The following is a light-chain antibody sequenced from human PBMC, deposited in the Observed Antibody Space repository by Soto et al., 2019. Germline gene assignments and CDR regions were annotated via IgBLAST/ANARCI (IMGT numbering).Light chain of an antibody. CDR3: QQSYPTLFT. V-gene: IGKV1-39*01. CDR2: AAS. Sequence: DIQMTQSPSSLSASVGDRVTITCRASQSISNYLNWYQQKPGKAPKLLIYAASSLQSGVPSRFSGSGSGTEFTLTISSLQPEEFATYSCQQSYPTLFTFGPGTNVDI. CDR1: QSISNY. J-gene: IGKJ3*01.